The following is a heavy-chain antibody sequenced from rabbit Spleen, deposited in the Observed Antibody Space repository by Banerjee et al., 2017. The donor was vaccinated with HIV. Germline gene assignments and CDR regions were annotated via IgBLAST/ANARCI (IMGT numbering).Heavy chain of an antibody. D-gene: IGHD8-1*01. J-gene: IGHJ3*01. CDR3: AGYLVVVIGWNFSM. V-gene: IGHV1S45*01. CDR2: INMVTGIR. CDR1: GVSFNDKDV. Sequence: QEQLEESGGGLVKPEGSLTLTCKVSGVSFNDKDVMCWVRQAPGKGLERITCINMVTGIRVYTSLAKGLFIMSRTPLMKVMLLMTSLTASDSAIYFCAGYLVVVIGWNFSMWGQG.